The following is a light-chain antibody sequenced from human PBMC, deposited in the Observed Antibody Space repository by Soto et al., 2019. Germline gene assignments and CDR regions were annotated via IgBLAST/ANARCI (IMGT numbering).Light chain of an antibody. V-gene: IGKV3-11*01. CDR3: QQRSNWRT. Sequence: DIVLTQSPATLSLSPGERATLSCRASQSLSSNLAWYQQKSGQAPRLLIYDASHRATGIPARFSGSGSGTDFTLAISSLEPEDFAVYYCQQRSNWRTFGQGTKVDIK. J-gene: IGKJ1*01. CDR2: DAS. CDR1: QSLSSN.